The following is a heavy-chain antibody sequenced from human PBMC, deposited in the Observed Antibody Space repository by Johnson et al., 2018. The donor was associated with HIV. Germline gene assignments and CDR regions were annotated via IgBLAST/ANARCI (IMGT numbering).Heavy chain of an antibody. D-gene: IGHD3-3*01. CDR2: ISYDGSNK. Sequence: QVQLVESGGGVVQPGRSLRLSCAASGFTFSSYAMHWVRQAPGKGLEWVAVISYDGSNKYYADSVKGRFTISRDNSKNTLYLQMKSLRAEGTAVYYCARDECVTIFGGLSAFDIWGQGTMVTVSS. CDR1: GFTFSSYA. J-gene: IGHJ3*02. V-gene: IGHV3-30-3*01. CDR3: ARDECVTIFGGLSAFDI.